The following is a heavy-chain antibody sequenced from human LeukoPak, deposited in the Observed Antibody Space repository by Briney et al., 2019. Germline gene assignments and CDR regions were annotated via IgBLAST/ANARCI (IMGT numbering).Heavy chain of an antibody. CDR3: AKMLYSSAYFGEDAFDI. D-gene: IGHD6-19*01. CDR2: ISGSGGST. Sequence: GGSLRLSCAASGFTFSSYAMSWVRQAPGKGLEWVSAISGSGGSTYYADSVKGRFTISRDNAKNSLYLQMNSLRAEDTAVYYCAKMLYSSAYFGEDAFDIWGQGTMVTVSS. V-gene: IGHV3-23*01. CDR1: GFTFSSYA. J-gene: IGHJ3*02.